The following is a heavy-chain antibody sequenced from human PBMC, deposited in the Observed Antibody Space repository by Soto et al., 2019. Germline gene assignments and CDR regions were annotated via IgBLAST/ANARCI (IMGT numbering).Heavy chain of an antibody. CDR2: IKQDGSEK. CDR3: ARGRIAVAGTIDY. CDR1: GFTFSSYW. J-gene: IGHJ4*02. D-gene: IGHD6-19*01. Sequence: LRLSCAASGFTFSSYWMSWVRQAPGKGLEWVANIKQDGSEKYYVDSVKGRFTISRDNAKNSLYLQMNSLRAEDTAVYYCARGRIAVAGTIDYWGQGTLVTVSS. V-gene: IGHV3-7*04.